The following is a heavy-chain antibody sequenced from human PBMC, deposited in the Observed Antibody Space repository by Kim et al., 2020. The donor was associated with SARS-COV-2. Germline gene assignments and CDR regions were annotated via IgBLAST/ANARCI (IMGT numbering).Heavy chain of an antibody. D-gene: IGHD3-22*01. CDR3: ARVSSSGYPAPFDY. Sequence: GGSVRLSCAASGFTFSSYEMNWVRQAPGKGLEWVSYISSSGSTIYYADSVKGRFTISRDNAKNSLYLQMNSLRAEDTAVYYCARVSSSGYPAPFDYWGQGTLVTVSS. CDR2: ISSSGSTI. CDR1: GFTFSSYE. V-gene: IGHV3-48*03. J-gene: IGHJ4*02.